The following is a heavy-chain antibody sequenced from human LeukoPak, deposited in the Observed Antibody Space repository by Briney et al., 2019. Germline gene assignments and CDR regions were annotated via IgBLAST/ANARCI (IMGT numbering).Heavy chain of an antibody. D-gene: IGHD6-19*01. V-gene: IGHV1-2*02. J-gene: IGHJ4*02. CDR1: GYTFTVYY. CDR3: APSSGWNPFDY. Sequence: GASVKVSCKASGYTFTVYYMHWVPQAPGQGLEWMGWINPNSGGTNYAQKFQGRVTMTRDTSISTAYMELSRLRSDDTAVYYCAPSSGWNPFDYWGQGTLVTVSS. CDR2: INPNSGGT.